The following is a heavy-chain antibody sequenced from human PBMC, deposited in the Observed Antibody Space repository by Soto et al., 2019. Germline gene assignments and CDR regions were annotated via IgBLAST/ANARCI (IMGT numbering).Heavy chain of an antibody. CDR2: IYYSGST. D-gene: IGHD1-26*01. CDR3: ARLLTGSGSYFTGNAFDI. CDR1: GGSISSSSYY. Sequence: SETLSLTCTVSGGSISSSSYYWGWIRQPPGKGLEWIGSIYYSGSTYYNPSLKSRVTISVDTSKNQFSLKLSSVTAADTAVYYCARLLTGSGSYFTGNAFDIWGQGTMVTVSS. J-gene: IGHJ3*02. V-gene: IGHV4-39*01.